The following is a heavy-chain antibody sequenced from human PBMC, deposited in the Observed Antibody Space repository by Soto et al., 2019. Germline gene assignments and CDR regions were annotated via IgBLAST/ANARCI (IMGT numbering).Heavy chain of an antibody. CDR2: ISDSSSTI. CDR1: GFTFNSHT. D-gene: IGHD1-26*01. J-gene: IGHJ4*02. CDR3: AREVGATGY. V-gene: IGHV3-48*04. Sequence: EVQLVESGGGLVQPGGSLRLSCVASGFTFNSHTMNWVRQAPGKGLEWLSYISDSSSTIYYADSVKGRFTISRDNAKNSLYLQMTGLRAGVTSVYYCAREVGATGYWGQGTRVSVSS.